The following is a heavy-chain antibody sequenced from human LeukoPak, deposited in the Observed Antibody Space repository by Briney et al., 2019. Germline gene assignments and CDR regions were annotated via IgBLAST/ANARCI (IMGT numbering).Heavy chain of an antibody. Sequence: SETLSLTCTVSGVSISNNYYWGWIRQPPGKGLEWIGSIYYSGSTYYNPSLKSRVTISVDTSKNQFSLRLSSVTAADTAGYYCARHWNSGFLAGFNWFDPWGQGTLATVSS. CDR1: GVSISNNYY. CDR3: ARHWNSGFLAGFNWFDP. D-gene: IGHD6-19*01. V-gene: IGHV4-39*01. CDR2: IYYSGST. J-gene: IGHJ5*02.